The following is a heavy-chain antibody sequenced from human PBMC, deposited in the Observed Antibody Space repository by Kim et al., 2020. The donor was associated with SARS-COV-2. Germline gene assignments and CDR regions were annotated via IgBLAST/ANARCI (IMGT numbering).Heavy chain of an antibody. CDR2: ISYDGSNK. Sequence: GGSLRLSCAASGFTFSSYGMHWVRQAPGKGLEWVAVISYDGSNKYYADSVKGRFTISRDNSKNTLYLQMNSLRAEDTAVYYCAGNFRGVIVRKPRNYYGMDVWGQGTTVTVSS. D-gene: IGHD3-10*01. J-gene: IGHJ6*02. CDR1: GFTFSSYG. CDR3: AGNFRGVIVRKPRNYYGMDV. V-gene: IGHV3-33*05.